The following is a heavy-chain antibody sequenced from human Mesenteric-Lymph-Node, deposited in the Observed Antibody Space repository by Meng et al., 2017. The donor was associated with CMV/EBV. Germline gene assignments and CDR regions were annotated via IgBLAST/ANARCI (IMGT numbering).Heavy chain of an antibody. J-gene: IGHJ3*02. CDR3: TSYFDSSGHSYAFDI. CDR2: IKQDGSEK. CDR1: GFSFSNYY. Sequence: GSLRLSCAASGFSFSNYYMSWVRQAPGRGLEWVANIKQDGSEKHYVDSMKGRFTISRDNAKNSLYLQMNSLRAEDTAVYYCTSYFDSSGHSYAFDIWGQGTMVTVSS. D-gene: IGHD3-22*01. V-gene: IGHV3-7*01.